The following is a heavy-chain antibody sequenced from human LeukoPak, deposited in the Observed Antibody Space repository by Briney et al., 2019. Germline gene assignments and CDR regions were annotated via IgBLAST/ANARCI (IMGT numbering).Heavy chain of an antibody. CDR1: GYTFTSYA. Sequence: ASVKVSCKASGYTFTSYAMHWVRQAPGQRLEWMGWINAGNGNTKYSQKFQGRVTITRDTSASTAYMELSSLRSEDTAVYYCARDFGVCSGGSCYHPLDYWGQGTLVTVSS. CDR2: INAGNGNT. CDR3: ARDFGVCSGGSCYHPLDY. V-gene: IGHV1-3*01. J-gene: IGHJ4*02. D-gene: IGHD2-15*01.